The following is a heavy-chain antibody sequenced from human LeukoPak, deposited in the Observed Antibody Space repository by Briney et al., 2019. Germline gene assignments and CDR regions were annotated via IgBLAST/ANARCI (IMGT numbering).Heavy chain of an antibody. Sequence: GGSLRLSCAASGFTFSSYWMHWVRQAPGKGLVWVSRISTDGSSTSYADSVKGRFTISRDNAKNTLYLQMSSLRAEDTAVYYCARVLNRVCDYWGQGTLVTVSS. CDR1: GFTFSSYW. CDR2: ISTDGSST. V-gene: IGHV3-74*01. CDR3: ARVLNRVCDY. D-gene: IGHD1-14*01. J-gene: IGHJ4*02.